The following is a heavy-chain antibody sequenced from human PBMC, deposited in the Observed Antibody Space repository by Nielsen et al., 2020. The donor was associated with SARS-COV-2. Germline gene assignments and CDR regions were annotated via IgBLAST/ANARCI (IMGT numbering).Heavy chain of an antibody. J-gene: IGHJ4*02. CDR2: ISSSSSYT. D-gene: IGHD3-16*02. CDR3: ARSWGVTFGGVIVTPDY. V-gene: IGHV3-11*03. CDR1: GFTFSDYY. Sequence: GESLKISCAASGFTFSDYYMSWIRQAPGKGLEWVSYISSSSSYTNYADSVKGRFTISRDNAKNSLYLQMNSLRAEDTAVYYCARSWGVTFGGVIVTPDYWGQGTLVTVSS.